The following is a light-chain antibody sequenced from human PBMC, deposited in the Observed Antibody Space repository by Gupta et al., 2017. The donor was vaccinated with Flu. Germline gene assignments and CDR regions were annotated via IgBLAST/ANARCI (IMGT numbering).Light chain of an antibody. CDR2: EVS. Sequence: QSALTQPASVSGSPGQSITISCTGTSRDVGGYNYVSWYQQHPGKAPKLMIYEVSNRPSGVSNRFSGSKSGNTASLTISGLQAEDEADYYGSSYTSSTTLEFGGGTKLTVL. CDR3: SSYTSSTTLE. V-gene: IGLV2-14*01. CDR1: SRDVGGYNY. J-gene: IGLJ3*02.